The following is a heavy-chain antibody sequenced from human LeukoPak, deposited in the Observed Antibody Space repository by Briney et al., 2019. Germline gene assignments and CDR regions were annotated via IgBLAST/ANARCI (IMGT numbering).Heavy chain of an antibody. CDR3: AKDQGTYYDILTGYYSFDY. CDR1: GFTFSSYG. CDR2: ISYDGSNK. D-gene: IGHD3-9*01. Sequence: PGGSLRLSCAASGFTFSSYGMHWVRQAPGKGLEWAAVISYDGSNKYYPDSVKGRFTISRDNSKNTLYLQMNSLRAEDTAVYYCAKDQGTYYDILTGYYSFDYWGQGTLVTVSS. V-gene: IGHV3-30*18. J-gene: IGHJ4*02.